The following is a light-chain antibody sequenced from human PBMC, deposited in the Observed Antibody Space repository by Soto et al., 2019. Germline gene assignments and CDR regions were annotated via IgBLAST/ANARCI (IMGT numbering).Light chain of an antibody. V-gene: IGKV1-6*01. CDR3: LQDYNYPRT. CDR1: QGISTE. CDR2: AAS. J-gene: IGKJ1*01. Sequence: AIPMTQSPSSLSASVGDRVTITCRSSQGISTELGWYQQKPGKAPKLLIYAASSLQSEVPSRFSGGGSGTDVTLTISSRQPEDFATYYCLQDYNYPRTFGQGTKV.